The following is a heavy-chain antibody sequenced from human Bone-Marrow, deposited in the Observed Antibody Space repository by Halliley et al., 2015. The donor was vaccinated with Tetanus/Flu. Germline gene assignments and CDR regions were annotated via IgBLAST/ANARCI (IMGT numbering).Heavy chain of an antibody. J-gene: IGHJ4*02. CDR1: GGSVRSSSYY. CDR3: ARKSHRADSSGYFDQ. V-gene: IGHV4-39*01. D-gene: IGHD3-22*01. CDR2: VYYSGGT. Sequence: GLVKPSETLSLTCTVSGGSVRSSSYYWGWIRQTPGKGPEWVGSVYYSGGTYYRPSLKSRVTISIDASNNQFSLKLNSMTAADTAVYYCARKSHRADSSGYFDQWGQGILVTVSS.